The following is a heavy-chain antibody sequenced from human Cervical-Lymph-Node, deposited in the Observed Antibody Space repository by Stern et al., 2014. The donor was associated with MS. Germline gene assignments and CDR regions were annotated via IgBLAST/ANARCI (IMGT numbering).Heavy chain of an antibody. J-gene: IGHJ4*02. V-gene: IGHV5-51*01. Sequence: VQLVQSGPEVKRPGESLKISCQASGYTFTSYWIGWGRQMPGKGLEWIAIIFPGGSDIRYSPSFQGQVTISAYNSSRTAYLQWNNLKASDTAIYYCARQRYFDYWGQGTLVTVSS. CDR1: GYTFTSYW. CDR2: IFPGGSDI. CDR3: ARQRYFDY.